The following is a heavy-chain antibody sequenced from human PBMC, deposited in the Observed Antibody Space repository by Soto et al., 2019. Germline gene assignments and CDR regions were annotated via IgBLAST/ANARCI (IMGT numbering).Heavy chain of an antibody. CDR2: IVSRAGST. V-gene: IGHV3-23*04. CDR3: AKGIGGGLIRNFFDH. Sequence: EVQLVESGGGLVQPGGSLRLSCAGSGFTFSNHAMRWVRQAPGKGLEWVSGIVSRAGSTYYGDSVKGRFTISRDNSKNTVYLHMRRMSAEAKAIDYCAKGIGGGLIRNFFDHWGQGTLVTVSS. CDR1: GFTFSNHA. D-gene: IGHD3-10*01. J-gene: IGHJ4*02.